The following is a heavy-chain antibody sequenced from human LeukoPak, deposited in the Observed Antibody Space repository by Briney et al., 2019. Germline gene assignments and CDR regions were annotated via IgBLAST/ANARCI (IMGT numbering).Heavy chain of an antibody. CDR3: ARDSYDSSYYYYGMDV. Sequence: SETLSHTCTVSGGSISSYYWSWIRQPPGKGLEWIGYIYYSGRTNYNPSLKSRVTISVDTSKNQFTLKLSSVTAADTAVYYCARDSYDSSYYYYGMDVWGQGTTVTVSS. D-gene: IGHD3-22*01. J-gene: IGHJ6*02. CDR2: IYYSGRT. CDR1: GGSISSYY. V-gene: IGHV4-59*12.